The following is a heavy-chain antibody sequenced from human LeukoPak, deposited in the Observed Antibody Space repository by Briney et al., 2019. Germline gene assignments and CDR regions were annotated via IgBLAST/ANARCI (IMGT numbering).Heavy chain of an antibody. D-gene: IGHD3-10*01. CDR1: GGSFSGYY. V-gene: IGHV4-34*01. J-gene: IGHJ4*02. Sequence: PSETLSLTCAVYGGSFSGYYWSWIRQPPGKGLEWIGEINHSGSTNYNPSLKSRVTISVDTSKNQFSLKLSSVTAADTAVYYCARGHRLVRGPPANWGQGTLVTVSS. CDR2: INHSGST. CDR3: ARGHRLVRGPPAN.